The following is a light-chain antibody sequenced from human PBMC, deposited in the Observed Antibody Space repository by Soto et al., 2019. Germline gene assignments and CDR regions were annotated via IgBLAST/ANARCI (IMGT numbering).Light chain of an antibody. CDR2: DAS. CDR3: QQYNSYPYT. J-gene: IGKJ2*01. V-gene: IGKV1-5*01. CDR1: QRISSW. Sequence: DIPMPQSPSTLSASVGDRVTITCRASQRISSWLAWYQQKPGKAPKLLIYDASSLESGVPSRFSGGGSGTEFTLTISSPQPDDFATYYCQQYNSYPYTFGQGTKLEIK.